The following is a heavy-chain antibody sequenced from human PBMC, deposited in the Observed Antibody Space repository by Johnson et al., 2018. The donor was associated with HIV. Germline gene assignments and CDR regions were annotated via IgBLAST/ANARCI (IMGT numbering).Heavy chain of an antibody. Sequence: QVQLVESGGGVVQPGGSLRLSCAASGFTFSSYGMHWVRQAPGKGLEWVAVIWYDGSNKDYADSVKGRFTISRDNSKNTLYLQMNSLRAEDTAVYYCPRDEPYNLNAFDIWGQGTMVTVSS. CDR1: GFTFSSYG. J-gene: IGHJ3*02. D-gene: IGHD5-24*01. V-gene: IGHV3-33*01. CDR3: PRDEPYNLNAFDI. CDR2: IWYDGSNK.